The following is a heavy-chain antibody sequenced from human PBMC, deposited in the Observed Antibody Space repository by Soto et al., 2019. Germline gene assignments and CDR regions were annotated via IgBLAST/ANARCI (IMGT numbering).Heavy chain of an antibody. V-gene: IGHV3-48*02. CDR2: ISSSSSTI. CDR3: ARADYPNYYYYGLDV. D-gene: IGHD4-17*01. J-gene: IGHJ6*02. CDR1: VFTFNTYH. Sequence: GWSLRLSCASSVFTFNTYHMNWVRQAPGRGLEWVSYISSSSSTIYYADSVEGRFTISRDNAKSSLYLQMNSLRDEDTAVYYCARADYPNYYYYGLDVWGQGTTVTVSS.